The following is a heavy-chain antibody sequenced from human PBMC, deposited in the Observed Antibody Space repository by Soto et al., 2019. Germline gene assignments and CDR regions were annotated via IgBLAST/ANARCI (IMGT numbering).Heavy chain of an antibody. CDR2: IVGGSGST. CDR3: AADGSNRPYDF. J-gene: IGHJ4*02. Sequence: QMQLMQSGPEVKKPGTSVKVSCKASGFTLTSADVQWVRQTRGQRLEWIGWIVGGSGSTNYAQQFQGRLAITRDMSTRTVYMELSSLRSEDTAVYYCAADGSNRPYDFWGQGTLVTVSS. CDR1: GFTLTSAD. V-gene: IGHV1-58*01. D-gene: IGHD1-26*01.